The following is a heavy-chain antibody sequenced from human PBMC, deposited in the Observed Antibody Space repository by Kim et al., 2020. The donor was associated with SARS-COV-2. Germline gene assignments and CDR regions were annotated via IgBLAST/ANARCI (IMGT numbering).Heavy chain of an antibody. CDR3: TTDSPLGGYIYGNY. Sequence: AAPVKGRFTISRDDSQNTLYLQMNSLKTEDTAVYYCTTDSPLGGYIYGNYWGQGTLVTVSS. D-gene: IGHD5-18*01. J-gene: IGHJ4*02. V-gene: IGHV3-15*01.